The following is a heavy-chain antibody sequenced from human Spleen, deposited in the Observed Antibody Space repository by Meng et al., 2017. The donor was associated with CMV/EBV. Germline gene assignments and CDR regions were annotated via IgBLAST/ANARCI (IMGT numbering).Heavy chain of an antibody. CDR1: GYSFTSYW. CDR2: IYPGDSDT. Sequence: KVSCKGSGYSFTSYWIGWVRQMPGKGLEWMGIIYPGDSDTRYSPSFQGQVPISAEKSISTAYLQWSSLKASDTAMYYCARHGCSSTSCHPYYYYGMDVWGQGTTVTVSS. CDR3: ARHGCSSTSCHPYYYYGMDV. J-gene: IGHJ6*02. V-gene: IGHV5-51*01. D-gene: IGHD2-2*01.